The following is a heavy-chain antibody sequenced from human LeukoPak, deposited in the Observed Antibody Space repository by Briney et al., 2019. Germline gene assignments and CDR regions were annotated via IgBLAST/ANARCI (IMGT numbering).Heavy chain of an antibody. CDR3: AKQITIFGVVIGLDY. D-gene: IGHD3-3*01. CDR1: GFTFSSYG. V-gene: IGHV3-30*02. J-gene: IGHJ4*02. CDR2: IRYDGSNK. Sequence: GGSLRLSCAASGFTFSSYGMHWVRQAPGKGLEWVAFIRYDGSNKYYADSVKGRFTISRDNSKNTLYLQMNSLRAEDTAVYYCAKQITIFGVVIGLDYWGQGTLVTVSS.